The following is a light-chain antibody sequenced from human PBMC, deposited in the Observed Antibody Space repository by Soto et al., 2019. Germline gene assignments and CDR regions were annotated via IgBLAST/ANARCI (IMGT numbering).Light chain of an antibody. CDR1: QSISGNY. V-gene: IGKV3-20*01. J-gene: IGKJ5*01. Sequence: EFVLTQSPGTLSLSPGERTTLSCWASQSISGNYLAWYQHKAGQAPRLLIYGASSRATGIPDRFSGSGSGTDFTLTISRLEPEDFEVYYCQQYGSSSITFGQGTRLEIK. CDR2: GAS. CDR3: QQYGSSSIT.